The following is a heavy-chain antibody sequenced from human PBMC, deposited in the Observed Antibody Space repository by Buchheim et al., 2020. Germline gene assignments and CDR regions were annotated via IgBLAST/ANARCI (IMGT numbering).Heavy chain of an antibody. V-gene: IGHV3-11*06. CDR3: ARAPGTEGALYFDY. D-gene: IGHD3/OR15-3a*01. J-gene: IGHJ4*02. CDR1: GINVKDFY. CDR2: ISSSSRYT. Sequence: QVQLVESGGGLVKPGGSLRLSCSASGINVKDFYMSWIRQAPGKGLEWLSYISSSSRYTNYADSVEGRFTISRDNARNSVYLQLNSLRVEDTAVYYCARAPGTEGALYFDYWGQGAL.